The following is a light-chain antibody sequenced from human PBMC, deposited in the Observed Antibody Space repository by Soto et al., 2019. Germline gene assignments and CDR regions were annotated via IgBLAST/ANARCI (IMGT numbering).Light chain of an antibody. CDR2: GAS. J-gene: IGKJ1*01. Sequence: EIVLTQSPATLSLSPGEGATLSCRASQSVSSNLAWYQQKPGQAPRLLIYGASTRATGIPARFSGSGSGTEFTLTISSLQSEDFAVYYCQQYNNWPRTFGQGTKVE. CDR1: QSVSSN. V-gene: IGKV3-15*01. CDR3: QQYNNWPRT.